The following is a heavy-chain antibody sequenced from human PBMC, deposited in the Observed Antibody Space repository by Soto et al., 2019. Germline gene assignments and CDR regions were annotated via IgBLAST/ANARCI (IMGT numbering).Heavy chain of an antibody. D-gene: IGHD5-12*01. J-gene: IGHJ4*02. Sequence: ETLSLTCTVSGVSISSYYWSWIRQPPGKGLEWIGYIYYSGSTNYNPSLKSRVTISVATSKNPFSLKLSSVTAADTAVYSCARSRYSGYDSLDYWGQGTLVTVSS. V-gene: IGHV4-59*08. CDR3: ARSRYSGYDSLDY. CDR2: IYYSGST. CDR1: GVSISSYY.